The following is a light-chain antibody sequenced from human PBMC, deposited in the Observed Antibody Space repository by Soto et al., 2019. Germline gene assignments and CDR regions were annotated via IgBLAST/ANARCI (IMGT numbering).Light chain of an antibody. CDR3: QQYGSSLFS. V-gene: IGKV3-20*01. Sequence: IVLARSPGTLSLSPGERATVSCRASQSVGSSFLAWYQQKPGQAPRLLIYAASSRATGIPDRFSGSGSGTDFTLTISRLEPEDFAVYYCQQYGSSLFSFGPGTKVDI. CDR2: AAS. J-gene: IGKJ3*01. CDR1: QSVGSSF.